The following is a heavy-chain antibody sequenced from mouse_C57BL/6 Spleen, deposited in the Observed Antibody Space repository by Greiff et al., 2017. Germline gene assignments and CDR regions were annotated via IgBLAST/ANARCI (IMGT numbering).Heavy chain of an antibody. J-gene: IGHJ3*01. CDR2: MTPSSGYT. D-gene: IGHD1-1*01. V-gene: IGHV1-4*01. CDR3: ARSGLLPVAY. CDR1: GYTFTSYT. Sequence: QVHVKQSGAELARPGASVKMSCKASGYTFTSYTMHWVKQRPGQGLEGIGYMTPSSGYTKYKQKIKDKATLTTDKSSSTAYMLLSSLTSEDSAVDYCARSGLLPVAYWGQGTLVTVAA.